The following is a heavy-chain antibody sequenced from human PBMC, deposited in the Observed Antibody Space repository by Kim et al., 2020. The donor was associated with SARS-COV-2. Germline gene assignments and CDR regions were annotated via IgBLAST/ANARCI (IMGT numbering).Heavy chain of an antibody. J-gene: IGHJ3*02. CDR3: THVPGTTLAFWDAFEI. Sequence: GGSLRLSCGASGFTFSDSAMHWVRRASGKGLEWVGRIRSKVNGYATAYSASVRGRFTISRDDSRNTAYLQMNSLKTEDTAVYYCTHVPGTTLAFWDAFEIWGQGTMCAVSS. CDR1: GFTFSDSA. D-gene: IGHD1-1*01. V-gene: IGHV3-73*01. CDR2: IRSKVNGYAT.